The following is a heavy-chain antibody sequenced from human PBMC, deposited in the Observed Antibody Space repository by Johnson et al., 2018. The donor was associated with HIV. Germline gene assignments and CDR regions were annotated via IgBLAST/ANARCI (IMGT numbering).Heavy chain of an antibody. CDR2: IGTAGDT. V-gene: IGHV3-13*01. Sequence: EVQLLESGGGLVQPGGSLRLSCAASGFTFSSYDMHWVRQATGKGLEWVSAIGTAGDTYYPGSVKGRFTISRENAKNSLYLQMNSLRAGDTAVYYCAREVAGGYWGWSGAFDIRGQGTMVTVSS. J-gene: IGHJ3*02. CDR3: AREVAGGYWGWSGAFDI. CDR1: GFTFSSYD. D-gene: IGHD3-3*01.